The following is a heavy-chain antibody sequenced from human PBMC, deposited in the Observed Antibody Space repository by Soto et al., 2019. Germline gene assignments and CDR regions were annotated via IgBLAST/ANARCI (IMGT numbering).Heavy chain of an antibody. Sequence: GGSLRLSCTASGFDFSNSGIQWVRQTPGKGLEWVAVISYDGSNKYYADSVKGRFTISRDNSKNTLYLQMNSLRAEDTAVYYCAKDRGVVVVAAIGGYFDLWGRGTLVTVSS. CDR2: ISYDGSNK. V-gene: IGHV3-30*18. J-gene: IGHJ2*01. D-gene: IGHD2-15*01. CDR3: AKDRGVVVVAAIGGYFDL. CDR1: GFDFSNSG.